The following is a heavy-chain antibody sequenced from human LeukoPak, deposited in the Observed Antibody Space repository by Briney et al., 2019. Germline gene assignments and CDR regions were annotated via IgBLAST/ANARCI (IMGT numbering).Heavy chain of an antibody. CDR3: TTKVIRGNSGDDYDD. CDR2: IPSDGNDK. Sequence: GGSLRLSRAASGDTYSSYDMHWVRHAPAKGLEWVALIPSDGNDKLYGDSVKGRFTISRDDSKNTLYLQMNSLRAEDTAVYYCTTKVIRGNSGDDYDDWGQGTLVTVSS. V-gene: IGHV3-30*03. J-gene: IGHJ4*02. D-gene: IGHD5-12*01. CDR1: GDTYSSYD.